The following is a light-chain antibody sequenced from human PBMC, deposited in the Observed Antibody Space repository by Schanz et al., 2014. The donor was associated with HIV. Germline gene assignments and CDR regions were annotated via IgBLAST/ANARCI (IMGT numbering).Light chain of an antibody. V-gene: IGKV3-11*01. CDR2: DAS. CDR3: QQRSNWPLT. Sequence: EVVMTQSPATLSVSPGERATLSCRPSQSVDSKLAWYQQKTGQAPRLLIYDASTRATGIPARFSGSGSGTDFTFTISSLEPEDFAVYYCQQRSNWPLTFGGGTTVEIK. J-gene: IGKJ4*01. CDR1: QSVDSK.